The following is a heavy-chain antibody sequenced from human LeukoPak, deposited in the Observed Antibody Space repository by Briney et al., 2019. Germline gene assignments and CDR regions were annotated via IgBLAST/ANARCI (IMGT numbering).Heavy chain of an antibody. D-gene: IGHD3-22*01. J-gene: IGHJ3*02. CDR1: GYSFTSYW. V-gene: IGHV5-51*01. CDR3: ARHRRKYYNDSSGGNDAFDI. CDR2: IYPGDSDT. Sequence: GESLKTSCKGSGYSFTSYWIGWVRQMPGKGLEWMGVIYPGDSDTRYSPSFQGQVTISADKSISTAYLQWSSLKASDTAMYYCARHRRKYYNDSSGGNDAFDIWGQGTMVTVSS.